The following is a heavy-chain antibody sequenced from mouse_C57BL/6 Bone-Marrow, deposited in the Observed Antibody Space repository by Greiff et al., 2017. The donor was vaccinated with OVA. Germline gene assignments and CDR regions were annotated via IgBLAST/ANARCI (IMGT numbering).Heavy chain of an antibody. J-gene: IGHJ2*01. CDR1: GYTFTSYW. D-gene: IGHD1-1*01. CDR2: IYPGNSDT. Sequence: EVQLQQSGTVLARPGASVKMSCKTSGYTFTSYWMHWVKQRPGQGLEWIGAIYPGNSDTSYNQKFKGKAKLTAVTSASTAYMELSSLTNEDSAVYYCTRSSTLLRSYYFDYWGQGTTLTVSS. CDR3: TRSSTLLRSYYFDY. V-gene: IGHV1-5*01.